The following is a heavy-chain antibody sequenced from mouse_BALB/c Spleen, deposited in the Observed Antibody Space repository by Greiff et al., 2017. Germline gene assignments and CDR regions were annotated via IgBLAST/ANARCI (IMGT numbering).Heavy chain of an antibody. CDR1: GYTFTSYV. CDR3: ARSGYGSSYDWYFDV. V-gene: IGHV1-14*01. CDR2: INPYNDGT. J-gene: IGHJ1*01. D-gene: IGHD1-1*01. Sequence: VQLKQSGPELVKPGASVKMSCKASGYTFTSYVMHWVKQKPGQGLEWIGYINPYNDGTKYNEKFKGKATLTSDKSSSTAYMELSSLTSEDSAVYYCARSGYGSSYDWYFDVWGAGTTVTVSS.